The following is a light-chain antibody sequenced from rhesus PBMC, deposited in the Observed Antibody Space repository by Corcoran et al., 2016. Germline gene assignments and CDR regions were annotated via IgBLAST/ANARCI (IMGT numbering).Light chain of an antibody. CDR1: ENVNNY. V-gene: IGKV1-74*01. J-gene: IGKJ2*01. CDR3: QHSYGTPYS. Sequence: DIQMTQSPSSLSASVGDRVTITSRARENVNNYLHWYQQKPGKAPKLLTYKAFTLQSGVPSRFSGSGSGTDFTLTVSSLQPGYFATYYWQHSYGTPYSFGQGTKVEIK. CDR2: KAF.